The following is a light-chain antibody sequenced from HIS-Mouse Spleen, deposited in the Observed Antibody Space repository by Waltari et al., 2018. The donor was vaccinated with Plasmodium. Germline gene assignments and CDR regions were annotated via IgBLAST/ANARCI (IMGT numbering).Light chain of an antibody. CDR1: QSVSSSY. Sequence: EIVLTQSPGTLSLSPGERATLSCRASQSVSSSYLAWYQQKPGQAPRLLVLGASSRATGIPDRFSGSESGTDFTLTISRLEPEDFAVYYCQQYGSSPITFGQGTRLEIK. CDR3: QQYGSSPIT. V-gene: IGKV3-20*01. J-gene: IGKJ5*01. CDR2: GAS.